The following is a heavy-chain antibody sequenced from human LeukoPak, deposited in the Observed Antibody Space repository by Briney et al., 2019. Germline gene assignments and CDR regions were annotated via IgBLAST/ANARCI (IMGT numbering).Heavy chain of an antibody. CDR1: GGSISSSNW. J-gene: IGHJ4*02. Sequence: PSETLSLTRAVSGGSISSSNWWSWVRQPPGKGLEWIGEIYHSGSTNYNPSLKSRVTISVDKSKNQFSLKLSSVTAADTAVYYCAIRDGYNFRLGDDYYFDYWGQGTLVTVSS. CDR3: AIRDGYNFRLGDDYYFDY. CDR2: IYHSGST. V-gene: IGHV4-4*02. D-gene: IGHD5-24*01.